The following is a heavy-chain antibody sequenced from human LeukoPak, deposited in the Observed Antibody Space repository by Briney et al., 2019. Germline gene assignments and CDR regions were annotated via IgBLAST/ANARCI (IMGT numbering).Heavy chain of an antibody. V-gene: IGHV3-33*05. J-gene: IGHJ4*02. CDR3: ARDHFSGAVAGTGY. CDR1: GFTFSTSG. Sequence: PGRSLRLSCAASGFTFSTSGMHWVRQAPGKGLEWVAVISYDGNNKYYADSVKGRFTISRDNAKNSLYLQMNGLRADDTAVYYCARDHFSGAVAGTGYWGQGTLVTVSS. CDR2: ISYDGNNK. D-gene: IGHD6-19*01.